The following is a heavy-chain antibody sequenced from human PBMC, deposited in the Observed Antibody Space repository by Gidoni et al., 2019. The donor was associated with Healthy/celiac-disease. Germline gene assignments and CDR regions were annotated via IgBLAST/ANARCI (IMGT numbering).Heavy chain of an antibody. D-gene: IGHD5-12*01. Sequence: QVHLLEYAGGVVRPGRSPRPSCSASGFPFSSYAMHWVRQVPGKGLEWVAVISYDGSNKDYADSVKGRFTISRDNSKNTLYLQMNSLRAEDTAVYYCARDSGDIVAKWYFDYWGQGTLVTVSS. J-gene: IGHJ4*02. CDR2: ISYDGSNK. CDR1: GFPFSSYA. CDR3: ARDSGDIVAKWYFDY. V-gene: IGHV3-30*04.